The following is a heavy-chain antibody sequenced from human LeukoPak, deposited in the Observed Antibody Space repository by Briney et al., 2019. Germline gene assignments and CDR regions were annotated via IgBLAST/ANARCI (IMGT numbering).Heavy chain of an antibody. Sequence: GESLQISCQGSGYSFTSYWIGWVRQVPGKGLEWMGIIYPGDSDTRYSPSFQGQVTISADKSISTAYLQWSSLKASYTAMYYCARRSDSFYYDSSGYYYFDYWGQGTLVTVSS. V-gene: IGHV5-51*01. D-gene: IGHD3-22*01. CDR2: IYPGDSDT. J-gene: IGHJ4*02. CDR1: GYSFTSYW. CDR3: ARRSDSFYYDSSGYYYFDY.